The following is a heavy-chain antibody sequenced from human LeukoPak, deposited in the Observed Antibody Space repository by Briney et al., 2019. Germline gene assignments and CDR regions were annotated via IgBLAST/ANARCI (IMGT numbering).Heavy chain of an antibody. CDR1: GFTFSGYS. D-gene: IGHD1-1*01. CDR2: VSGSGGST. CDR3: ARDVLEHPFDY. J-gene: IGHJ4*02. Sequence: GGSLRLSCVASGFTFSGYSMSWVRQAPGKGLEWVSGVSGSGGSTYYADAVKGRFTISRDNSKNTVYLQMNSLRAEDTAVYFCARDVLEHPFDYWGQGTLVTVSS. V-gene: IGHV3-23*01.